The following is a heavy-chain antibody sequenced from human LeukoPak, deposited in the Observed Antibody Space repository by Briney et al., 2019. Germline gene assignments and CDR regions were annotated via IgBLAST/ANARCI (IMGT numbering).Heavy chain of an antibody. V-gene: IGHV4-61*01. D-gene: IGHD3-22*01. CDR1: GGSISSSSYY. Sequence: PSETLSLTCTVSGGSISSSSYYWSWIRQPPGKGLEWIGYIYYSGSTNYNPSLKSRVTISVDTSKNQFSLKLSSVTAACTAVYFWARALYYYDSSGYRGNAFDIWGQGTMVTVSS. CDR3: ARALYYYDSSGYRGNAFDI. J-gene: IGHJ3*02. CDR2: IYYSGST.